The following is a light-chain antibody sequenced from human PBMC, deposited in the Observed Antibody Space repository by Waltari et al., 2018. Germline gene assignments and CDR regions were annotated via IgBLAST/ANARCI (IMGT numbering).Light chain of an antibody. CDR2: WAS. J-gene: IGKJ1*01. V-gene: IGKV4-1*01. CDR1: QNVLYNSNNKNY. CDR3: QQFYSTPWT. Sequence: DIVMTPSPDSLTVSLGERATINCQSSQNVLYNSNNKNYLAWYQQRPGQPPKLLIYWASTRESGVPDRFSGSGSGTDFTLSISSLQAEDVAVYYCQQFYSTPWTFGQGTKVEIK.